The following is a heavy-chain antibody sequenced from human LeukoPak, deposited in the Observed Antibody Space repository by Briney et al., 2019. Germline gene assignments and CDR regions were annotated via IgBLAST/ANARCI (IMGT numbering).Heavy chain of an antibody. CDR3: ARDYYDFWSGYFTEYFQH. CDR2: VSTSSIYI. CDR1: GFTFSSYS. J-gene: IGHJ1*01. D-gene: IGHD3-3*01. V-gene: IGHV3-21*01. Sequence: PGGSLRLSCAASGFTFSSYSMKWVRQAPGKGLEWVSSVSTSSIYIYYADSVKGRFTISRDNAKNSLYLQMNSLRAEDTAVYYCARDYYDFWSGYFTEYFQHWGQGTLVTVSS.